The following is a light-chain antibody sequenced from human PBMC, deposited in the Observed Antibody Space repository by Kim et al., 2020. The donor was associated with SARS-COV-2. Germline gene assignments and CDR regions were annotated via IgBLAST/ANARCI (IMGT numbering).Light chain of an antibody. J-gene: IGLJ2*01. CDR3: SSYSSDNVVV. Sequence: QSALTQPPSVSGSPGQSVIISCSGTNSDIGDYNRVAWYQQSPDTAPKLLLYEVTNRPSGVPDRFSGSKSGNTASLTISGLQAGDEGDYYCSSYSSDNVVVFGGGTQLTVL. V-gene: IGLV2-18*02. CDR2: EVT. CDR1: NSDIGDYNR.